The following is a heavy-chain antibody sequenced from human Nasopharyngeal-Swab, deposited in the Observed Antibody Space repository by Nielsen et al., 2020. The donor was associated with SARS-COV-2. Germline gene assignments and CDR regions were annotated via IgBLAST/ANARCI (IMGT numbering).Heavy chain of an antibody. J-gene: IGHJ4*02. D-gene: IGHD3-10*01. V-gene: IGHV3-21*01. CDR3: ARDEAMVRGVSVFDY. CDR2: ISSSSSYI. Sequence: ACQAPGKGVEWGSSISSSSSYIYYADSVKGRFTISRDNAKNSLYLQMNSLRAEDTAVYYCARDEAMVRGVSVFDYWGQGTLVTVSS.